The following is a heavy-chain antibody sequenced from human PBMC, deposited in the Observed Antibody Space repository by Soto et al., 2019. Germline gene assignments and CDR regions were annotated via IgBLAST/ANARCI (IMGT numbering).Heavy chain of an antibody. V-gene: IGHV4-30-4*08. CDR1: GGSISGDYYH. Sequence: QVQLQQSGPGLVKPSQTLSLTCTVSGGSISGDYYHLTWIRQSPGKGLEWIGYVFHSGSVLYNPSLKSRLNISVDTSKNQFSLRLSSVTAADTAVYFCAREDDGGDRDYYGLDVWGQGTTVTVSS. CDR2: VFHSGSV. J-gene: IGHJ6*02. D-gene: IGHD2-21*02. CDR3: AREDDGGDRDYYGLDV.